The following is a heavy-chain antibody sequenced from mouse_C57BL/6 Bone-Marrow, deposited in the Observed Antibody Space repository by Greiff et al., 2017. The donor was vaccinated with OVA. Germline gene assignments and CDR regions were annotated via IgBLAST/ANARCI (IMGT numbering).Heavy chain of an antibody. CDR3: ARMPLGRDWYFDV. CDR2: IYPGDGDT. Sequence: QVQLQQSGPELVKPGASVKISCKASGYAFSSSWMNWVKQRPGKGLEWIGRIYPGDGDTNYNGKFKGKATLTADKSSSTAYMQLSSLTSEDSAVYFCARMPLGRDWYFDVWGTGTTVTVSS. J-gene: IGHJ1*03. V-gene: IGHV1-82*01. CDR1: GYAFSSSW. D-gene: IGHD4-1*01.